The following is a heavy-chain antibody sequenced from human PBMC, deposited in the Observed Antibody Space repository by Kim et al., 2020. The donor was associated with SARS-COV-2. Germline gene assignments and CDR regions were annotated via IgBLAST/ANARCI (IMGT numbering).Heavy chain of an antibody. J-gene: IGHJ4*02. CDR1: GYTFTSYA. V-gene: IGHV1-3*01. CDR3: ARDTGYSSSWYPTKPYYFDY. CDR2: INAGNGNT. Sequence: ASVKVSCKASGYTFTSYAMHWVRQAPGQRLEWMGWINAGNGNTKYSQKFQGRVTITRDTSASTAYMELSSLRSEDTAVYYCARDTGYSSSWYPTKPYYFDYWGQGTLVTVSS. D-gene: IGHD6-13*01.